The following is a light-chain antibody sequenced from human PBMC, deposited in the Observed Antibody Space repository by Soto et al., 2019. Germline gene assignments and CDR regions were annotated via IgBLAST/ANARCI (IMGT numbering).Light chain of an antibody. CDR1: QNISNY. J-gene: IGKJ5*01. Sequence: VVLTQSPAPLSLSPGKRATPSCRASQNISNYLIWSQQKPGQAPRLLIYDASNRATRTPARFRGSGSGTAFTLTISCLEPEAFAVYYCQQRTNWLFGPGTRVEI. V-gene: IGKV3-11*01. CDR2: DAS. CDR3: QQRTNWL.